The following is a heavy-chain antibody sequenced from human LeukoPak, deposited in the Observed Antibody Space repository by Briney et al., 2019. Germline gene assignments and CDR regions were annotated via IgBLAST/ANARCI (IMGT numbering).Heavy chain of an antibody. Sequence: ASVKVSCKASGYTFTSYDINWVRQATGQGLECMGWMNPNSGNTGYAQKFQGRVTMTRDTSISTAYMELSSLGSEDTAIYYCARGLRESAMATIYFDYWGEGTLVTVSS. CDR2: MNPNSGNT. CDR1: GYTFTSYD. J-gene: IGHJ4*02. CDR3: ARGLRESAMATIYFDY. D-gene: IGHD5-12*01. V-gene: IGHV1-8*01.